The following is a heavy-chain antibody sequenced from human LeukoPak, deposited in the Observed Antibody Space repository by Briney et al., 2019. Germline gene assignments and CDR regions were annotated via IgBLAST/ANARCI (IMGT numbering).Heavy chain of an antibody. V-gene: IGHV4-39*07. CDR3: ANGRYDILTGYSVAPADY. J-gene: IGHJ4*02. Sequence: SETLSLTCTVSGGSISSSSYYWGWIRQPPGKGLEWIGEINYSGSTNYNPSLKSRVTISVDTSKNQFSLKLSSVTAADTAVYYCANGRYDILTGYSVAPADYWGQGTLVTVSS. CDR1: GGSISSSSYY. CDR2: INYSGST. D-gene: IGHD3-9*01.